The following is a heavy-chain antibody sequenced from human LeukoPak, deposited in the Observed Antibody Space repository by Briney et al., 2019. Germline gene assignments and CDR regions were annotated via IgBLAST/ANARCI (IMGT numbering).Heavy chain of an antibody. J-gene: IGHJ4*02. D-gene: IGHD2-2*02. CDR1: GGSFSGYY. CDR2: INHSGST. Sequence: SETLSLTCAVYGGSFSGYYWSWIRQPPGKGLEWIGEINHSGSTNYNPSLKSRVTISVDTSKNQFSLKLSSVTAADTAVYYCARLGLRCSSTSCYKSGFDYWGQGTLLTVSS. V-gene: IGHV4-34*01. CDR3: ARLGLRCSSTSCYKSGFDY.